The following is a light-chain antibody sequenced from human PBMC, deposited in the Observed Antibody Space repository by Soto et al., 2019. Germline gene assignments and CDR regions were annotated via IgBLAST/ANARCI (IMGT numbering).Light chain of an antibody. J-gene: IGKJ1*01. V-gene: IGKV3-20*01. CDR3: QQYDIPRT. CDR1: QAVSSS. Sequence: EIVLTQSPGTLSLSPGERATLSCRASQAVSSSLAWYQQKPGQAPRLLIYGASSRDTGIPDRFSGSGSGTDFTLTISRLEPEDFAVYYCQQYDIPRTFGQGTKVEIK. CDR2: GAS.